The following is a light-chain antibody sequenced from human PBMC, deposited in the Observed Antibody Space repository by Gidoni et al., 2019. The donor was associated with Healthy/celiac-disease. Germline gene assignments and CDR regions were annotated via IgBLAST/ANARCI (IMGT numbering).Light chain of an antibody. CDR2: DAS. J-gene: IGKJ1*01. Sequence: DIQMTQSPSTLSASVGDRVTLTCRASQSISSWLAWYQQKPGKAPKLLIYDASSLESGVPSRFSGSGAGTEFTLTISSLQPDDFATYYCQQYKSYSWKFGQGTKVEIK. CDR1: QSISSW. CDR3: QQYKSYSWK. V-gene: IGKV1-5*01.